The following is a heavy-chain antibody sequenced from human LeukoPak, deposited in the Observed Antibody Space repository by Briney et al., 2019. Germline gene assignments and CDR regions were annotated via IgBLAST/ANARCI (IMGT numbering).Heavy chain of an antibody. CDR3: AKDLQYEGV. CDR1: GGSISSSSYY. CDR2: ISGSSENE. J-gene: IGHJ4*02. Sequence: PSETLSLTCTVSGGSISSSSYYWGWIRQPPGKGLEWVSSISGSSENEHYAVSARGRFRISRDNSKNIFYLEMNSLRPEDTAVYYCAKDLQYEGVWGQGALVTVSS. D-gene: IGHD2-8*01. V-gene: IGHV3-23*01.